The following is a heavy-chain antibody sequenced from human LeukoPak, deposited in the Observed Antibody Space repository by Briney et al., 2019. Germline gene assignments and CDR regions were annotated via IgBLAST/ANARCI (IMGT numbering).Heavy chain of an antibody. CDR3: TTGAYSGYDSDY. J-gene: IGHJ4*02. D-gene: IGHD5-12*01. Sequence: PGRSLRLSCAASGFTFGNAWMSCVRQAPGKGLELVGRIKSKTDGGTTDYAAPVKGRFTIPRDDSKNTLYLQMNSLKTEDTAVYYCTTGAYSGYDSDYWGQGTRVTVSS. CDR2: IKSKTDGGTT. V-gene: IGHV3-15*01. CDR1: GFTFGNAW.